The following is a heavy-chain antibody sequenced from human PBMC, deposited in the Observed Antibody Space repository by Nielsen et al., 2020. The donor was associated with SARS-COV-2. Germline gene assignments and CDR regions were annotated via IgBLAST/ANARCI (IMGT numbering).Heavy chain of an antibody. D-gene: IGHD3-10*01. CDR2: ISAYNGNT. Sequence: SVKVSCKASGYTFTSYGISWVRQAPGQGLEWIGWISAYNGNTNYAQKLQGRVTMTTDTSTSTAYMELRSLRSDDTAVYYCAIGLYYYGSGSPFDYWGQGTLVTVSS. CDR1: GYTFTSYG. CDR3: AIGLYYYGSGSPFDY. V-gene: IGHV1-18*01. J-gene: IGHJ4*02.